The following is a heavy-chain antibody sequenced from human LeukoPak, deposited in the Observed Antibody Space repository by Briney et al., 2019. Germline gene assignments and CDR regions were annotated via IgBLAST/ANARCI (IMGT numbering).Heavy chain of an antibody. J-gene: IGHJ6*03. CDR2: ISITGST. V-gene: IGHV4-4*09. D-gene: IGHD3-10*01. CDR1: GVSISNYY. Sequence: SETLSLTCSVSGVSISNYYWSWIRQPPGKRLEWIGYISITGSTNYNPSLKSRVTISVDTSKNQVSLTLSSVTAADTSVYYCARGGYIYGSQHYFHMYVWGKGTTVTVSS. CDR3: ARGGYIYGSQHYFHMYV.